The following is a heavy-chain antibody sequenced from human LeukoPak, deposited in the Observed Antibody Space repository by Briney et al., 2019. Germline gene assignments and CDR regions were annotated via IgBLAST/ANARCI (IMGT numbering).Heavy chain of an antibody. CDR1: GFTFSDYY. Sequence: PGGSPRLSCAASGFTFSDYYMSWIRQAPGKGLEWVSYISSSGSTIYYADSVKGRFTISRDNAKNSLYLQMNSLRAEDTAVYYCASEGSYNWNTVDYWGQGTLVTVSS. CDR3: ASEGSYNWNTVDY. CDR2: ISSSGSTI. D-gene: IGHD1/OR15-1a*01. V-gene: IGHV3-11*01. J-gene: IGHJ4*02.